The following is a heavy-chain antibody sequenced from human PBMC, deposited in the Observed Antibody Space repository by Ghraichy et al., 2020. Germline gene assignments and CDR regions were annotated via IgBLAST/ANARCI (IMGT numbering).Heavy chain of an antibody. CDR1: GYSFTSYW. Sequence: GESLNISCKGSGYSFTSYWIGWVRQMPGKGLEWMGIIYPGDSDTRYSPSFQGQVTISADKSISTAYLQWSSLKASDTAMYYCARGGSGYYTDQWYFDLWGRGTLVTVSS. CDR3: ARGGSGYYTDQWYFDL. CDR2: IYPGDSDT. V-gene: IGHV5-51*01. D-gene: IGHD3-22*01. J-gene: IGHJ2*01.